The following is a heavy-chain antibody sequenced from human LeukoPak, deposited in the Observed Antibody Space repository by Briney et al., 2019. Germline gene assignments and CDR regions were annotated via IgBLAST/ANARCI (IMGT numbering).Heavy chain of an antibody. CDR1: GGSISSYY. J-gene: IGHJ5*02. Sequence: SETLSLTCTVSGGSISSYYWSWIRQPPGKGLEWIGYIYYSGSTNYNPSLKSRVTISVDTSKNQFSLKLSSVTAADTAVYYCARVRRYCTNGVCYNWFDPWGQGTLVSVSS. V-gene: IGHV4-59*01. CDR3: ARVRRYCTNGVCYNWFDP. D-gene: IGHD2-8*01. CDR2: IYYSGST.